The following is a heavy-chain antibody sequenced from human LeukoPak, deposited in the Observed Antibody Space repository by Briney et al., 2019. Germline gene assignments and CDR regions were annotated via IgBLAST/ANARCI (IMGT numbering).Heavy chain of an antibody. J-gene: IGHJ4*02. Sequence: RPGGSLRLSCAASGFTFSSYAMHWVRQAPGKGLEWVAVISYDGSNKYYADSVKGRFTISRDNSKNTLYLQMNSLRAEDTAVYYCATGTYYDFWSGYYIYWGQGTLVTVSS. CDR2: ISYDGSNK. V-gene: IGHV3-30-3*01. CDR1: GFTFSSYA. CDR3: ATGTYYDFWSGYYIY. D-gene: IGHD3-3*01.